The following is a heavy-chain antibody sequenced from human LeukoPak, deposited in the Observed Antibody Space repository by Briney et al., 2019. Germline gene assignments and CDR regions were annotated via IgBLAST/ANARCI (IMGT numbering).Heavy chain of an antibody. CDR3: AREGWELLQWNTFEI. D-gene: IGHD1-26*01. CDR2: ISAYNGNT. CDR1: GYTFTSYG. V-gene: IGHV1-18*01. J-gene: IGHJ3*02. Sequence: GASVKVSCKASGYTFTSYGISWVRQAPGQGLEWMGWISAYNGNTNYAQKLQGRVTMTTDTSTSTAYVELRSLRSDDTAVYYCAREGWELLQWNTFEIWGQGTMVTVSS.